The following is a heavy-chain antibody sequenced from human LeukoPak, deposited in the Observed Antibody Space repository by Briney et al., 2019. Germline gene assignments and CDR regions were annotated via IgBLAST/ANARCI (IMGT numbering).Heavy chain of an antibody. J-gene: IGHJ1*01. CDR3: AKGPVAGRVTYFQH. V-gene: IGHV3-7*01. D-gene: IGHD6-19*01. Sequence: GGSLRLSCAASGFTFSSYWMSWVRQAPGKGLEWVANIKQDGSEKYYADSVKGRFTISRDNSKNTLYLQMNSLRAEDTAVYYCAKGPVAGRVTYFQHWGQGTLVTVSS. CDR2: IKQDGSEK. CDR1: GFTFSSYW.